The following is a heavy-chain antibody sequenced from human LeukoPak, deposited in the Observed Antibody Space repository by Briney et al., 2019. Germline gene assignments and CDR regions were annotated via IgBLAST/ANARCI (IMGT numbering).Heavy chain of an antibody. D-gene: IGHD4-17*01. CDR3: ARIGMTDGDPNHFDY. Sequence: SAPTLVNPTQTLTLSCTFSGFIRNTSGMCVSWIRHPPGKALDRLDPIDWDDDKYYSTSLKIRLTISKDTSKNQVVLTMTNMDPVDTATYFCARIGMTDGDPNHFDYWGQGTLVTVSP. V-gene: IGHV2-70*01. J-gene: IGHJ4*02. CDR1: GFIRNTSGMC. CDR2: IDWDDDK.